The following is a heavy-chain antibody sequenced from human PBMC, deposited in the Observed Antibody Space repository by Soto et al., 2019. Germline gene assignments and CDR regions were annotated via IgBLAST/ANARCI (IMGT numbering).Heavy chain of an antibody. Sequence: GGSLRLSCAASGFTFSDHYMEWVRQAPGKGLEWVGRIRNKANSYSTEYAASVKGRFTISRDDSMNSLYLQMNSLKTEDTAVFYCARYSGSYSRGLDYWGQGTXVTVSS. D-gene: IGHD1-26*01. V-gene: IGHV3-72*01. J-gene: IGHJ4*02. CDR3: ARYSGSYSRGLDY. CDR1: GFTFSDHY. CDR2: IRNKANSYST.